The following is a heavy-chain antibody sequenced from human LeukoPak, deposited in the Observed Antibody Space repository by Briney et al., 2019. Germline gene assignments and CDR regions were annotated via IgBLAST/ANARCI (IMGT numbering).Heavy chain of an antibody. CDR3: ARDSYSSSWYRGNYYYYMDV. V-gene: IGHV3-11*01. J-gene: IGHJ6*03. CDR2: ISSSGSTI. D-gene: IGHD6-13*01. Sequence: PGESLKISCASSGFTFSDYYMSWIRQAPGKGLEWVSYISSSGSTIYYADSVKGRFTISRDNAKNSLYLQMNSLRAEDTAVYYCARDSYSSSWYRGNYYYYMDVWGKGTTVTVSS. CDR1: GFTFSDYY.